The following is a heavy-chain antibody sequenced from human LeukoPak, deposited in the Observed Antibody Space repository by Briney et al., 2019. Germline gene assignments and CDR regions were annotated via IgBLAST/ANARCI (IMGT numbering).Heavy chain of an antibody. CDR3: ARESYSSSCLFDY. V-gene: IGHV1-2*02. J-gene: IGHJ4*02. CDR1: GYTFTGYY. CDR2: INPNSGGT. Sequence: ASVKVSCKASGYTFTGYYMHWVRQAPGQGLEWMGWINPNSGGTNYAQKFQGRVTMTRDTSISTAYMELSRLRSDDTAVYYCARESYSSSCLFDYWGQGTPVTVSS. D-gene: IGHD6-13*01.